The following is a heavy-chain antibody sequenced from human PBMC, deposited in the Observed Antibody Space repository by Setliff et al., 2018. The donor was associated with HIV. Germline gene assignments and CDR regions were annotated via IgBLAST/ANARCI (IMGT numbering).Heavy chain of an antibody. Sequence: LRLSCAVSGFTFSNAWMSWVRQAPGKGLEWVGRIKSKSDGETKDYAAPVQGRFIISRDDSQNTLYLQMNSLKTEDTAVYYCLYYRFDPWGQGTLVTVSS. CDR1: GFTFSNAW. J-gene: IGHJ5*02. CDR2: IKSKSDGETK. CDR3: LYYRFDP. V-gene: IGHV3-15*01. D-gene: IGHD3-10*01.